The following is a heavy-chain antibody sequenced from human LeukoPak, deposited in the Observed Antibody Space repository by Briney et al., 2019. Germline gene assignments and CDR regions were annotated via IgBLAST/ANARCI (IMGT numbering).Heavy chain of an antibody. CDR3: AKDLRRGYDFWSGYYSDYYYGMDV. V-gene: IGHV3-9*01. CDR1: GFTFDDYA. CDR2: ISWNSGSI. D-gene: IGHD3-3*01. J-gene: IGHJ6*02. Sequence: GGSLRLSCAASGFTFDDYAMPWVRHAPGKGLEWVSGISWNSGSIGYADSVKGRFTISRDNAKNSLYLQMNSLRAEDTALYYCAKDLRRGYDFWSGYYSDYYYGMDVWGQGTTVTVSS.